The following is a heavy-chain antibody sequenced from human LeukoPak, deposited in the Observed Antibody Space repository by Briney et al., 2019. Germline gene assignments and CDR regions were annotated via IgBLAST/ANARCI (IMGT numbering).Heavy chain of an antibody. Sequence: GGSLRLSCAASEFTFSRYAMNWVRQAPGKGLEWLSLIFSGGDTYYADSVKGRFTISRDNSKNTLYLQMNSLRAEDTAVYYCARALRPPGAGYYSYYFDYWGQGTLVTVSS. CDR3: ARALRPPGAGYYSYYFDY. D-gene: IGHD3-10*01. V-gene: IGHV3-53*01. J-gene: IGHJ4*02. CDR2: IFSGGDT. CDR1: EFTFSRYA.